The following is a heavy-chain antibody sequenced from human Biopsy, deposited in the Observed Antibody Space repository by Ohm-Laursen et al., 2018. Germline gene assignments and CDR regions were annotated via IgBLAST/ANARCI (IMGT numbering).Heavy chain of an antibody. Sequence: SLRLSCSAAGFTFSSYAMTWFRQAPGKGLEWVSTISGNSDIIYDTDSVKGRFTISRDNSKNTLYLQMNSLSADDTAVYYFALAAAKTVTHFDYWGQGTLVTVSS. CDR1: GFTFSSYA. CDR2: ISGNSDII. D-gene: IGHD4-17*01. J-gene: IGHJ4*02. V-gene: IGHV3-23*01. CDR3: ALAAAKTVTHFDY.